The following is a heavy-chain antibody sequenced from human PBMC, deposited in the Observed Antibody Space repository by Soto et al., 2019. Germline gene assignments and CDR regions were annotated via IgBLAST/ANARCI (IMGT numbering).Heavy chain of an antibody. J-gene: IGHJ3*01. V-gene: IGHV1-2*02. Sequence: ASVKVSCKASGYTFTGYYIHWVRQAPGQGLEWMGWINPNSGSTNYAQKFQGRVTMTKDTSISTTYMDLSRLRSDDTAVYYCARYCSSVSCYDEFWGQGTMVTVSS. D-gene: IGHD2-15*01. CDR3: ARYCSSVSCYDEF. CDR1: GYTFTGYY. CDR2: INPNSGST.